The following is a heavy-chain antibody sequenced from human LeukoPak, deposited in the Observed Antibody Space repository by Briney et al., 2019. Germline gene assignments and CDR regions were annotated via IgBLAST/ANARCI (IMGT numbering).Heavy chain of an antibody. CDR1: GFTFSSYA. D-gene: IGHD6-19*01. J-gene: IGHJ4*02. V-gene: IGHV3-23*01. CDR2: ISGSGGST. Sequence: PGGSLRLSCAASGFTFSSYAMSWARQAPGKGLEWVSLISGSGGSTYYADSVKGRFTISRDNSKNTLYLQMNSLRAEDTALYYCAKDYSSGWYFFDYWGQGTLVTVSS. CDR3: AKDYSSGWYFFDY.